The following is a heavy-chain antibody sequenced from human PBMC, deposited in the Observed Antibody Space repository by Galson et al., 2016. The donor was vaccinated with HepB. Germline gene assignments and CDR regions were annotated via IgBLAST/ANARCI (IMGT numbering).Heavy chain of an antibody. CDR2: VTWNSENI. CDR1: GFTFSSYA. Sequence: SLRLSCAASGFTFSSYAMHWVRQVSGRGLEWVSGVTWNSENIGYADSVKGRFTISRDNANNSLYLQMNSLRAEDTAVYYCAKEPAPVGSYGVYYYYGMDVWGQGTTVTVSS. D-gene: IGHD1-26*01. V-gene: IGHV3-9*01. CDR3: AKEPAPVGSYGVYYYYGMDV. J-gene: IGHJ6*02.